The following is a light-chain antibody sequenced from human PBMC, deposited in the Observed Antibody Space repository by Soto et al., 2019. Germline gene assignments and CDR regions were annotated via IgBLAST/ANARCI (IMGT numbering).Light chain of an antibody. CDR3: QHGYSTPLT. CDR1: QSISTY. CDR2: AAS. Sequence: DIQTTQSPSALSASVEERVIITCRASQSISTYLHWYQQKPGKAPNLLIYAASTLQSGVPSRFSGSGSGTDFTLTISSLQPEDFATYFCQHGYSTPLTFGGGTKVDIK. J-gene: IGKJ4*01. V-gene: IGKV1-39*01.